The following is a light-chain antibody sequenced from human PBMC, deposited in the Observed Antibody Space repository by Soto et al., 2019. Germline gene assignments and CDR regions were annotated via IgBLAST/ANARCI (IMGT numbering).Light chain of an antibody. CDR3: SSQTGSATVL. J-gene: IGLJ2*01. Sequence: QSALTQPPSASGSPGQSVAISCTGTSSDVGGYNYVSWYQQHPGKAPKLMIYEVNKRPSGVSDRFSGSKSGNTASLIISGLRAEDEADYYCSSQTGSATVLFGGGTKLTVL. CDR2: EVN. CDR1: SSDVGGYNY. V-gene: IGLV2-8*01.